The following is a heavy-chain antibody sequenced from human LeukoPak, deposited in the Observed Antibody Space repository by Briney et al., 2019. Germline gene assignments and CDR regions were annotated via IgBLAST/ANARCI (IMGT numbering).Heavy chain of an antibody. Sequence: GRSLRLSCAASGFTFSSYGMHWVRQAPGKGLEWVAVISYDGSNKYYADSVKGRFTISRDNSKNTLYLQMNSLRAEDTAAYYCAKSEVVVAARYYYYYGMDVWGQGTTVTVSS. CDR1: GFTFSSYG. D-gene: IGHD2-15*01. CDR3: AKSEVVVAARYYYYYGMDV. V-gene: IGHV3-30*18. J-gene: IGHJ6*02. CDR2: ISYDGSNK.